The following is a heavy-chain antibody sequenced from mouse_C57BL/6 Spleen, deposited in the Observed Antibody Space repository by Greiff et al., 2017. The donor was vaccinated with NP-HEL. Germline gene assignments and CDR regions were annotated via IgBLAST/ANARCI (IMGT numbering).Heavy chain of an antibody. J-gene: IGHJ1*03. CDR1: GFTFSSYA. CDR2: ISSGGDYI. D-gene: IGHD1-1*01. Sequence: EVKLMESGEGLVKPGGSLKLSCAASGFTFSSYAMSWVRQTPEKRLEWVAYISSGGDYIYYADTVKGRFTISRDNARNTLYLQMSSLKSEDTAMYYCTRGDYYGSSPSYWYFDVWGTGTTVTVSS. V-gene: IGHV5-9-1*02. CDR3: TRGDYYGSSPSYWYFDV.